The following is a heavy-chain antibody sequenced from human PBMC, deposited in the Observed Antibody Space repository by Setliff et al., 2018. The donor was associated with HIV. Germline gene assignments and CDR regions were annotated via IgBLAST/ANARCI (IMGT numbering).Heavy chain of an antibody. CDR2: INPNSGGT. J-gene: IGHJ4*02. V-gene: IGHV1-2*02. Sequence: ASVKVSCKASGYTFTGYYMHWVRQAPGQGLEWMGWINPNSGGTNYAQKFQGRVTMTRDTSISTAYMELSRLRSDDTAVYYCARSNGYNPLDYFDYWGQGTLVTVSS. CDR3: ARSNGYNPLDYFDY. CDR1: GYTFTGYY. D-gene: IGHD6-25*01.